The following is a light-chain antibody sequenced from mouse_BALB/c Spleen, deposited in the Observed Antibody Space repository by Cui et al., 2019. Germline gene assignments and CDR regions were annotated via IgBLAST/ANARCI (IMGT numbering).Light chain of an antibody. CDR3: QHFWGTPYT. V-gene: IGKV12-46*01. CDR1: ENIYSN. J-gene: IGKJ2*01. CDR2: AAT. Sequence: DIQMTQSPASLSVSVGESVTITRRVGENIYSNLAWYQQKQRKSPQLLVYAATNLADGVPSRFSGSRSGTQYSLKINSLQSEDFGSYYCQHFWGTPYTFGGGTKLEIK.